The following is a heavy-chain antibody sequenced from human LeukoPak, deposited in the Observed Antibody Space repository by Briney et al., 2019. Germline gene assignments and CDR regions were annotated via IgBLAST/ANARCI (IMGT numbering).Heavy chain of an antibody. J-gene: IGHJ2*01. CDR1: GGSISSGDYY. CDR2: IYYSGST. D-gene: IGHD2-21*02. Sequence: PSQTLSLTCTVSGGSISSGDYYWSWIRQPPGKGLEWIGYIYYSGSTYYNPSLKSRVTISVDTSKNQFSLKLSSVTAADTAVYYCARLTDDKVTRYFDLWGRGTLVTVSS. CDR3: ARLTDDKVTRYFDL. V-gene: IGHV4-30-4*08.